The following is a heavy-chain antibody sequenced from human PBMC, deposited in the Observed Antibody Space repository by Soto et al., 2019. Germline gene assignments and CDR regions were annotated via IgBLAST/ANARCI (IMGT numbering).Heavy chain of an antibody. V-gene: IGHV3-21*01. CDR1: GFTFSSYS. J-gene: IGHJ4*02. CDR3: ARDKRDTAMVTWSFYSDY. Sequence: PGGSLRLSCAASGFTFSSYSMNLVRQAPGKGLEWVSSISSSSSYIYYADSVKGRFTISRDNAKNSLYLQMNSLRAEDTAVYYCARDKRDTAMVTWSFYSDYWGQGILVTVSS. CDR2: ISSSSSYI. D-gene: IGHD5-18*01.